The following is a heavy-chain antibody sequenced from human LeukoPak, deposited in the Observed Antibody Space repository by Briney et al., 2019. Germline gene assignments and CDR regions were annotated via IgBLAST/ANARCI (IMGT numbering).Heavy chain of an antibody. V-gene: IGHV4-39*07. CDR1: GGSISSGSYY. CDR3: ARASGYSGSYSGSFYYFDY. Sequence: SETLSLTCTVSGGSISSGSYYWGWIRQPPGKGLEWFGSIYYSGSTYYNPSLKSRVTISVDTSKNQFSLKLSSVTAADTAVYYCARASGYSGSYSGSFYYFDYWGQGTLVTVSS. CDR2: IYYSGST. J-gene: IGHJ4*02. D-gene: IGHD1-26*01.